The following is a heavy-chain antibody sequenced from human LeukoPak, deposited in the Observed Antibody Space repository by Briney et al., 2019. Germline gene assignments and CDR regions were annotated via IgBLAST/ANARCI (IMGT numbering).Heavy chain of an antibody. D-gene: IGHD1-26*01. J-gene: IGHJ4*02. CDR3: ARFLEWELHMDY. V-gene: IGHV3-7*01. CDR2: IKQDGSEK. Sequence: PGGSLRLSCAASGFTFSSYSMNWVRQAPGKGLEWVANIKQDGSEKYYVDSVKGRFTISRDNAKNSLYLQMNSLRAEDTAVYYCARFLEWELHMDYWGQGTLVTVSS. CDR1: GFTFSSYS.